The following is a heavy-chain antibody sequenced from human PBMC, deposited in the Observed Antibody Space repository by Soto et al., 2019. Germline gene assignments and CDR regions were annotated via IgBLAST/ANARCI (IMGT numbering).Heavy chain of an antibody. CDR2: IYFTGST. CDR1: GASLSGSY. V-gene: IGHV4-4*07. J-gene: IGHJ2*01. D-gene: IGHD1-1*01. CDR3: GRDPPGQTTEGAPSYFDL. Sequence: QVQLQESGPGLVKTSETLSLTCTVSGASLSGSYWSWIRRPAGKGLEWIGRIYFTGSTNYNPSLRGPVTMSVDTSKNQFSLRLNSVTAADTAMYYCGRDPPGQTTEGAPSYFDLWGRGTLVTVSS.